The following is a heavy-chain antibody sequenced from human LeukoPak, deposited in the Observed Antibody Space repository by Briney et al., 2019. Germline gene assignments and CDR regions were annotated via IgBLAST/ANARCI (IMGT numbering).Heavy chain of an antibody. V-gene: IGHV3-30*03. CDR2: ISYDGSNK. J-gene: IGHJ6*04. D-gene: IGHD2-2*01. CDR3: ARRALRYCSSTSCPAQYYGVDV. CDR1: GFTFSSYG. Sequence: GGSLRLSCAASGFTFSSYGMHWVRQAPGKGLEWVAVISYDGSNKYYADSVKGRFTISRDNSKNTLYLQMNSLRAEDTAVYYCARRALRYCSSTSCPAQYYGVDVWGKGTTVTVSS.